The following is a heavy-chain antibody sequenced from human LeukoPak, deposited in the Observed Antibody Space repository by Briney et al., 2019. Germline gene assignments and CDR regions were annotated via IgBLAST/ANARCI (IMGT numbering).Heavy chain of an antibody. V-gene: IGHV4-61*02. CDR2: IYTSGST. CDR1: GGSISSGSYY. D-gene: IGHD3-3*01. J-gene: IGHJ6*03. Sequence: TLSLTCTVSGGSISSGSYYWSWIRQPAGKGLEWIGRIYTSGSTNYNPSLKSRVTISVDTSKNQFSLKLSSVTAADTAVYYCARVRFWSGYYMDVWGKGTTVTVSS. CDR3: ARVRFWSGYYMDV.